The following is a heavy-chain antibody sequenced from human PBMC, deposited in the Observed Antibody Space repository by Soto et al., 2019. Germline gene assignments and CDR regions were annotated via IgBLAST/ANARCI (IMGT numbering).Heavy chain of an antibody. Sequence: ASVKVSCKASGYTFTHYYIHWVRQAPGQGLEWMGIINPNGGITTYAQKFRAGFSMTRDTSTSTVYLELSSLRSEDSAVYYCATYKYDYLDYWGQGTLVTVSS. CDR3: ATYKYDYLDY. CDR1: GYTFTHYY. V-gene: IGHV1-46*01. J-gene: IGHJ4*02. D-gene: IGHD1-1*01. CDR2: INPNGGIT.